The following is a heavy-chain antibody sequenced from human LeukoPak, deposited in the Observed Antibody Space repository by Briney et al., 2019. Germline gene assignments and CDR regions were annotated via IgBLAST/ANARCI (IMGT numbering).Heavy chain of an antibody. CDR2: IHSDVSST. V-gene: IGHV3-74*01. Sequence: GGSLRLSCAASGFTLSSYWMHWVRQAPGKGLVWVSHIHSDVSSTSYADSVKGRFTISRDNAKNTLYLQMNSLRAEDTAVYYCARGGGSSSLDYWGQGTLVTVSS. CDR1: GFTLSSYW. D-gene: IGHD6-6*01. J-gene: IGHJ4*02. CDR3: ARGGGSSSLDY.